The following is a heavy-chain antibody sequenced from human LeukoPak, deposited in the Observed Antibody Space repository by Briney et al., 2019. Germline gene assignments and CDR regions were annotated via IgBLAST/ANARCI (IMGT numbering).Heavy chain of an antibody. CDR1: GYSFANYW. V-gene: IGHV5-51*01. J-gene: IGHJ6*03. CDR3: ARHISMVRGVAWYYMDV. CDR2: IYPGDSDT. Sequence: GESLKISCKGSGYSFANYWIGWVRQMPGKGLEWMGIIYPGDSDTRYSPSFQGQVTISADKSISTAYLQWSSLKASDTAMYYCARHISMVRGVAWYYMDVWGKGTTVTVSS. D-gene: IGHD3-10*01.